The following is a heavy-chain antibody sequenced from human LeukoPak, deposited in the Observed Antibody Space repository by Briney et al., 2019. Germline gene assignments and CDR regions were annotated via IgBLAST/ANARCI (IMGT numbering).Heavy chain of an antibody. CDR1: GYIFTNYD. CDR2: MNPKSGKT. J-gene: IGHJ4*02. Sequence: ASVKVCCKASGYIFTNYDINWVRQAAGQGLEWMGWMNPKSGKTGYAKKYQGRVTMTRDTSITTAYMELSSLRSEDTAVYYCARVYGEIDYWGQGTLVTVSS. V-gene: IGHV1-8*01. CDR3: ARVYGEIDY. D-gene: IGHD4-17*01.